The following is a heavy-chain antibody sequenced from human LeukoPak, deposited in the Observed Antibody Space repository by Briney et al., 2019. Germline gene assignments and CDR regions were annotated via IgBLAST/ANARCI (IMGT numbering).Heavy chain of an antibody. CDR1: GFTFSSYS. D-gene: IGHD6-13*01. J-gene: IGHJ6*02. CDR2: ISASGGST. V-gene: IGHV3-23*01. CDR3: ANMGGPAAGPYFYYYGMDG. Sequence: GGSLRLSCAASGFTFSSYSMNWVRQAPGKGLEWVSGISASGGSTYYADSVKGRFTISRDNSKNTLYLQMNSLRAEDTAVYYCANMGGPAAGPYFYYYGMDGWGQGTTVTVSS.